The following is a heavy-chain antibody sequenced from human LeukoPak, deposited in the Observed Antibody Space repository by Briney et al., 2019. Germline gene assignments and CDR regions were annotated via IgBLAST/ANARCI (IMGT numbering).Heavy chain of an antibody. V-gene: IGHV3-23*01. CDR2: VSGSGRNT. J-gene: IGHJ4*02. D-gene: IGHD1-26*01. CDR3: VKSRRVGANQRGLFDY. Sequence: PGGSLRLSCAASGFTFSSYGMHWVRQAPGKGLEWVSSVSGSGRNTFYPDSVEGRFTISRDNSKNTVYLQMNSLRADDTAVYYCVKSRRVGANQRGLFDYWGQGTLVIVSP. CDR1: GFTFSSYG.